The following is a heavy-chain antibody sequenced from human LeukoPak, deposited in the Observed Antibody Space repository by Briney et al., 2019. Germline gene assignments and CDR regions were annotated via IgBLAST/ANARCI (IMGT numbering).Heavy chain of an antibody. CDR1: GGSFSGYY. J-gene: IGHJ6*04. Sequence: PSETLSLTCAVYGGSFSGYYWSWIRQPPGKGLEWIGEINHSGSTNYHPSLKSRVTISVDTSKNQFSLKLSSVTAADTAVYYCARFTMVRGVIVLADVWGKGTTVTVSS. D-gene: IGHD3-10*01. CDR3: ARFTMVRGVIVLADV. CDR2: INHSGST. V-gene: IGHV4-34*01.